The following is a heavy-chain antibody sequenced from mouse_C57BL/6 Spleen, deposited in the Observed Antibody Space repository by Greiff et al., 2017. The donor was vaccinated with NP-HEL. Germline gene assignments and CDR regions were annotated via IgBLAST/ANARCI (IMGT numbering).Heavy chain of an antibody. CDR1: GFTFSDYG. CDR3: ARDYYSNSLAY. D-gene: IGHD2-5*01. Sequence: DVMLVESGGGLVKPGGSLKLSCAASGFTFSDYGMHWVRQAPEKGLEWVAYISSGSSTIYYADTVKGRFTISRDNAKNTLFLQMTSLRSEDTAMYYCARDYYSNSLAYWGQGTLVTVSA. CDR2: ISSGSSTI. V-gene: IGHV5-17*01. J-gene: IGHJ3*01.